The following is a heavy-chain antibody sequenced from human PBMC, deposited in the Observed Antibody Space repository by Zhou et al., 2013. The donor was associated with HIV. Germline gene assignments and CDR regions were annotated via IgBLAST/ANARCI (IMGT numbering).Heavy chain of an antibody. Sequence: QVQLQESGPGLVKPSETLSLTCTISGGSITTHYWSWIRQPPGKGLEWIGSIYYTGSTNYNPSLKSRVTISVDTSKNQFSLNLNSVTAADTAVYYCARDQVTVVRSLPLSYYYYYMDVWGKGTTVTVSS. CDR3: ARDQVTVVRSLPLSYYYYYMDV. J-gene: IGHJ6*03. D-gene: IGHD3-10*01. V-gene: IGHV4-59*11. CDR2: IYYTGST. CDR1: GGSITTHY.